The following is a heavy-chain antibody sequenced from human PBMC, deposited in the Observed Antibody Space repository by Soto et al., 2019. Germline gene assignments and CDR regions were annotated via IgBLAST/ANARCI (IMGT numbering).Heavy chain of an antibody. CDR2: ISTYNGDT. V-gene: IGHV1-18*01. CDR3: AREGVAPYYYSGMDV. J-gene: IGHJ6*02. D-gene: IGHD5-12*01. CDR1: GYTFTRSG. Sequence: ASVKVSCKASGYTFTRSGISWVRQAPEQGLEWMGWISTYNGDTNYAQTFQGRVTMTTDTSTSTVYMELKSLRSDDTAVYYCAREGVAPYYYSGMDVWGQGTPVTVSS.